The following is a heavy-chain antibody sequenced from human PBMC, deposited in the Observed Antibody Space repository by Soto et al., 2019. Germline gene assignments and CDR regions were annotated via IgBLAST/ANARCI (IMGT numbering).Heavy chain of an antibody. CDR3: AKDRGRGSPVSGGMDV. Sequence: GSLRLSCAASGFNFSSYNINWVRQAPGKGLEWVSSISSASNHIFYADSVKGRFTIPRDNAKSSLNLQMNSLRAEDTAVYYCAKDRGRGSPVSGGMDVWGQGTTVTVSS. V-gene: IGHV3-21*01. D-gene: IGHD3-3*01. J-gene: IGHJ6*02. CDR2: ISSASNHI. CDR1: GFNFSSYN.